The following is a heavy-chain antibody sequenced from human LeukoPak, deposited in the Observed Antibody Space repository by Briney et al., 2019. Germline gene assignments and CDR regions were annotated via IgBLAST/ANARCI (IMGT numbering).Heavy chain of an antibody. CDR2: ISGSGGST. Sequence: GGSLRLSCAASGFTFSSCAMSWVRQAPGKGLEWVSVISGSGGSTYYADSVKGRFTISRDNSKNTLFLQMDSLRAEDTAVYYCAKGRYSYGQYYFDYWGQGTLVTVSS. D-gene: IGHD5-18*01. J-gene: IGHJ4*02. CDR3: AKGRYSYGQYYFDY. V-gene: IGHV3-23*01. CDR1: GFTFSSCA.